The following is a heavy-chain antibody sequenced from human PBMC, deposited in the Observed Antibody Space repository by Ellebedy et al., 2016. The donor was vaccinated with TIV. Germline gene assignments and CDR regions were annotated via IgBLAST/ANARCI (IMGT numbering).Heavy chain of an antibody. Sequence: GESLKISCAASGFTFSSYAMSWVRQAPGTGLEWVSAIGGSGGSTYYADSVKGRFTISRDNAKNTLYLQMNSLRAEDTAVYYCARGKRGLLWFGELLLHYWGQGTLVTVSS. V-gene: IGHV3-23*01. CDR3: ARGKRGLLWFGELLLHY. J-gene: IGHJ4*02. CDR2: IGGSGGST. CDR1: GFTFSSYA. D-gene: IGHD3-10*01.